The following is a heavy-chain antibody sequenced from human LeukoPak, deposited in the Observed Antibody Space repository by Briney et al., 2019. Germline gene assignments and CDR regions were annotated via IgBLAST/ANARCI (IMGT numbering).Heavy chain of an antibody. V-gene: IGHV3-49*04. CDR2: IRKKGFGGTT. Sequence: PGRSLRLSCTASGFTFGDYAMSWVRQAPGKGLEWVGFIRKKGFGGTTEYAASVKGRFTISRDDSKSIAYLQMNSLKTEDTAVYYCTRANCVNGVCYHFDYWGQGTLVTASS. D-gene: IGHD2-8*01. CDR3: TRANCVNGVCYHFDY. CDR1: GFTFGDYA. J-gene: IGHJ4*02.